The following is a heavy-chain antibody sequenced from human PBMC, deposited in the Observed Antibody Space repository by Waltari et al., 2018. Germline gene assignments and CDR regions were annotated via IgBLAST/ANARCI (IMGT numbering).Heavy chain of an antibody. CDR2: INPSGGNT. V-gene: IGHV1-46*01. CDR1: GYTVSSYY. J-gene: IGHJ4*02. D-gene: IGHD1-26*01. Sequence: QVQLVQSGAEVKKPGASVKVSCKASGYTVSSYYIHWVRQAPGQGLEWMGIINPSGGNTNYAQKVQGRVTMTRDTSTSTVYMELSSLRLEDTAVYYCARDRMWGKEDYFDYWGQGTLVTVSS. CDR3: ARDRMWGKEDYFDY.